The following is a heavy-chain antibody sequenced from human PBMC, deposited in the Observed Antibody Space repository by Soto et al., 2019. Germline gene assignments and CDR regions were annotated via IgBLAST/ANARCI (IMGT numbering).Heavy chain of an antibody. D-gene: IGHD2-2*01. J-gene: IGHJ4*02. CDR1: GFTFSSYW. Sequence: GGSLRLSCAASGFTFSSYWMSWVRQAPGKGLEWVANIKQDGSEKYYVDSVKGRFTISRDNAKNSLYLQMNSLRAEDTAVYYCASSGYCSSTSCYGTHQGINDYWGQGTLVTVSS. CDR2: IKQDGSEK. CDR3: ASSGYCSSTSCYGTHQGINDY. V-gene: IGHV3-7*01.